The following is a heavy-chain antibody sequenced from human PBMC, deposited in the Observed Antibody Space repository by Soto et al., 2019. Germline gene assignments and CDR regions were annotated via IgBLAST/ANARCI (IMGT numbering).Heavy chain of an antibody. Sequence: QVQLVQSGAEVKKPGSSVKVSCKASGGTFSSYAISWVRQAPGQGLEWMGGLIPIFGTANYAQKFQGRVTITADESTSTAYMELSSLRSEDTAVYYCASRGGDSYGLFGSGLDPWGQGTLVTVSS. D-gene: IGHD5-18*01. J-gene: IGHJ5*02. CDR1: GGTFSSYA. CDR2: LIPIFGTA. V-gene: IGHV1-69*01. CDR3: ASRGGDSYGLFGSGLDP.